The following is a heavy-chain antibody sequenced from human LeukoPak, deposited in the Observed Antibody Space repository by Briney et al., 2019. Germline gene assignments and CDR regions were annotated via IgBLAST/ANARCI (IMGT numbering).Heavy chain of an antibody. CDR1: GGSISSYY. V-gene: IGHV4-4*07. Sequence: PSETLSLTCTVSGGSISSYYWSWIRQPAGKGLEWIGRIYTDGSTNYNPSLKSRVTMSVDTSRNQFSLNLRSVTAADTALYYCARGGASSKWLDPWGQGTLVTVSS. CDR2: IYTDGST. CDR3: ARGGASSKWLDP. J-gene: IGHJ5*02. D-gene: IGHD2-15*01.